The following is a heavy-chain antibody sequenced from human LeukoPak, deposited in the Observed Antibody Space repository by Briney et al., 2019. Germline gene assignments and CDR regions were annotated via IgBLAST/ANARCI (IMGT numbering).Heavy chain of an antibody. D-gene: IGHD6-13*01. J-gene: IGHJ3*02. CDR1: AFTFSDYY. CDR2: IGSGGSTK. CDR3: ARVGRAMTAAGFGAFDI. Sequence: GGSLRLSCAASAFTFSDYYMSWIRQAPGKGLEWVSYIGSGGSTKYYADSVKGRFTISRDNAKNSLYLQMNGLRAEDTAVYYCARVGRAMTAAGFGAFDIWGQGTMVTVSS. V-gene: IGHV3-11*01.